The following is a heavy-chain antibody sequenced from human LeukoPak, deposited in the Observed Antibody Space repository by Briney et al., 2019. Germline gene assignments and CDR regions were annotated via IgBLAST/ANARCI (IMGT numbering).Heavy chain of an antibody. CDR3: ARDWYCSSTSCYKGDLFDY. V-gene: IGHV3-11*01. D-gene: IGHD2-2*02. Sequence: GGSLRLSCAASGFTFSDYYMSWIRQAPGGGLEWVSYISSSGSTTYYTDSVKGRFTISRDNAKNSLYLQMNSRRAEDTAVYYCARDWYCSSTSCYKGDLFDYWGQGTLVTVSS. CDR2: ISSSGSTT. J-gene: IGHJ4*02. CDR1: GFTFSDYY.